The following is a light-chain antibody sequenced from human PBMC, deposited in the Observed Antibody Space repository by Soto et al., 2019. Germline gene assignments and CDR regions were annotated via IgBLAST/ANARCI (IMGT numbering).Light chain of an antibody. Sequence: EVVLTQYKGTLSLSPGERATLSCRASQSVSSSLAWYQQKPGQPPRLLFYGASTRATGIPARFSGSGSGTDFTLTISSLQPEDFATYFCQQGKSFPLTFGGGTKVDIK. J-gene: IGKJ4*01. CDR3: QQGKSFPLT. CDR1: QSVSSS. V-gene: IGKV3-15*01. CDR2: GAS.